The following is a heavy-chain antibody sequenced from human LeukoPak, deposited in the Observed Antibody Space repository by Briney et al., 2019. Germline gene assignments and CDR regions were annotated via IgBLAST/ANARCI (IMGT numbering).Heavy chain of an antibody. Sequence: ASAKVSCKASGYTFTSYYMHWVRQAPGQGLEWMGWISAYNGNTNYAQKLQGRVTMTTDTSTSTAYMELRSLRSDDTAVYYCARRWSYYYYYYMDVWGKGTTVTVSS. V-gene: IGHV1-18*04. CDR1: GYTFTSYY. CDR3: ARRWSYYYYYYMDV. D-gene: IGHD1-26*01. J-gene: IGHJ6*03. CDR2: ISAYNGNT.